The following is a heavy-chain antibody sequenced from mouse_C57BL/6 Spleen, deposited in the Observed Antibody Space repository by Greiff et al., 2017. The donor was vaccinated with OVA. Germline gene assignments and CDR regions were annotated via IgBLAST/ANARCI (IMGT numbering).Heavy chain of an antibody. CDR1: GYAFSSSW. D-gene: IGHD2-1*01. Sequence: QVQLKESGPELVKPGASVKISCKASGYAFSSSWMNWVKQRPGKGLEWIGRIYPGDGDTNYNGKFKGKATLTADKSSSTAYMQLSSLTSEDSAVYFCARGGNYPGYFDVWGTGTTVTVSA. CDR2: IYPGDGDT. CDR3: ARGGNYPGYFDV. J-gene: IGHJ1*03. V-gene: IGHV1-82*01.